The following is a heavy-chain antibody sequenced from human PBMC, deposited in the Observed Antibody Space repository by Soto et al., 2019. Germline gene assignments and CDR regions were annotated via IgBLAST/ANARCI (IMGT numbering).Heavy chain of an antibody. CDR3: AGWGGHDYNY. CDR2: IRPDGSET. Sequence: EVQLVQSGGGLVQPGGSLRLSCVGSGFTFTDFYMNWVRQAPGKGLEWVANIRPDGSETNYVESVEGRFTTSRDNAKNSLFLQMISLRADDTAVYYCAGWGGHDYNYWGQGILVTVSS. CDR1: GFTFTDFY. D-gene: IGHD4-4*01. J-gene: IGHJ4*02. V-gene: IGHV3-7*03.